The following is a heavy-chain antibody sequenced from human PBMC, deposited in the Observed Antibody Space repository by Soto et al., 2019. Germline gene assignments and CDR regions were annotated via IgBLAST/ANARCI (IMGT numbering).Heavy chain of an antibody. J-gene: IGHJ3*02. D-gene: IGHD5-12*01. CDR1: RITFSGYG. Sequence: QVQLVESGGGVVQPGRSLRLSCAASRITFSGYGVHWVRQAPGKGLEWVAGIWYDGSNKYYADSVKGRFTISRDNSKNTVFLQMNSLRAEDTAVYYCTRDLYSGYDFGIDIWGQGTMVTVSS. CDR3: TRDLYSGYDFGIDI. V-gene: IGHV3-33*01. CDR2: IWYDGSNK.